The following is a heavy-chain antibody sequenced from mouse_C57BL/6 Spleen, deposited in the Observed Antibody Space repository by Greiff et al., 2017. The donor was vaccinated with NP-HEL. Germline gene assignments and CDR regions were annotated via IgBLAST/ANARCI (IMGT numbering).Heavy chain of an antibody. CDR2: INPSNGGT. J-gene: IGHJ2*01. CDR3: ARGRYYYGSSLYFDY. CDR1: GYTFTSYW. Sequence: QVQLQQSGTELVKPGASVKLSCKASGYTFTSYWMHWVKQRPGQGLEWIGNINPSNGGTNYNEKFKSKATLTVDKSSSTAYMQLSSLTSEDSAVYYCARGRYYYGSSLYFDYWGQGTTLTVSS. V-gene: IGHV1-53*01. D-gene: IGHD1-1*01.